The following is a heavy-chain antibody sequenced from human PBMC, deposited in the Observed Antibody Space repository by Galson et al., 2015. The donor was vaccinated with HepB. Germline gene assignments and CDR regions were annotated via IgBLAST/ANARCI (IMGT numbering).Heavy chain of an antibody. CDR1: GFTFSSYA. CDR3: ARETVTIFGVVSSVAFDI. D-gene: IGHD3-3*01. J-gene: IGHJ3*02. Sequence: SLRLSCAASGFTFSSYAMHWVRQAPGKGLEWVAVISYDGSNKYYADSVKGRFTISRDNSKNTLYLQMNNLRAEDTAVYYCARETVTIFGVVSSVAFDIWGQGTMVTVSS. CDR2: ISYDGSNK. V-gene: IGHV3-30-3*01.